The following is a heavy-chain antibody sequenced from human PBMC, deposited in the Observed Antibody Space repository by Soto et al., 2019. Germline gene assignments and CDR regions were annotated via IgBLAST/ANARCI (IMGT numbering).Heavy chain of an antibody. CDR1: GFTFSSYD. V-gene: IGHV3-13*01. D-gene: IGHD6-13*01. Sequence: EVQLVESGGGLVQPGGSLRLSCAASGFTFSSYDMHWVRQVAGKGLEWVSAIGVAGDTYYPDSVKGRFTISRENAKNSLYLQMNSLRAEDTAVYYCASGGWGSSWYEGGSRIDNWGQGTLVTVSS. CDR3: ASGGWGSSWYEGGSRIDN. J-gene: IGHJ4*02. CDR2: IGVAGDT.